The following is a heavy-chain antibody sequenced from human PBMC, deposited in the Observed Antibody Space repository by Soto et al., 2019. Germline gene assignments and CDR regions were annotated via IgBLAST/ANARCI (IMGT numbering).Heavy chain of an antibody. CDR2: IYYSGST. Sequence: QLQLQESGPGLVKPSETLSLTCTVSGGSISSSSYYWGWIRQPPGKGLEWIGSIYYSGSTYYNPSLKSRVTISVDTSKNQFSLKLSSLTAADTAVYYCARQVVRAGPKLDYWGQGTLVTVSS. CDR3: ARQVVRAGPKLDY. D-gene: IGHD3-10*01. V-gene: IGHV4-39*01. J-gene: IGHJ4*02. CDR1: GGSISSSSYY.